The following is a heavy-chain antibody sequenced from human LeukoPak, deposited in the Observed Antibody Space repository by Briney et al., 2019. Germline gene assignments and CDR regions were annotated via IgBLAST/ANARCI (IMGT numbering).Heavy chain of an antibody. J-gene: IGHJ4*02. D-gene: IGHD6-19*01. CDR3: ARIAVAGRYFDY. Sequence: PSETLSLTCAVYGGSFSGYYWSWIRQPPGKGLEWIGETNHSGSTNYNPSLKSRVTISVDTSKNQFSLKLSSVTAADTAVYYCARIAVAGRYFDYWGQGTLVTVSS. V-gene: IGHV4-34*01. CDR2: TNHSGST. CDR1: GGSFSGYY.